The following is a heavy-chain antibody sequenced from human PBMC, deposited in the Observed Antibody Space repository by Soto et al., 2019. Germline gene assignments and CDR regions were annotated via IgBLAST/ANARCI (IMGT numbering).Heavy chain of an antibody. J-gene: IGHJ4*02. V-gene: IGHV4-4*02. CDR3: ATSQLGEYFDH. D-gene: IGHD1-1*01. CDR2: IYHSGSI. CDR1: GDSISSSLW. Sequence: QVHLQESGPGLVKPSGTLSLTCDVSGDSISSSLWWSWVRQTPGKGLEWIGEIYHSGSINYNPSLKSRVTISADRSKNQFSLTLTAVTAADTAVYYCATSQLGEYFDHWGQGTLVTVSS.